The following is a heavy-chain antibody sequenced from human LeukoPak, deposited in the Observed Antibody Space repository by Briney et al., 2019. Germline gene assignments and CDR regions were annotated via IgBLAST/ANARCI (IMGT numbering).Heavy chain of an antibody. CDR2: IYYTGST. CDR3: ARETTARGYFDY. Sequence: SETLSLTCSVSGGSISSSNYYWGWIRQPPGTGLEWIGNIYYTGSTYCNPSLKSRVTISTDTSKNQFSLRLSPVTAADTAVYYCARETTARGYFDYWGQGTLVTVSS. D-gene: IGHD4-17*01. CDR1: GGSISSSNYY. J-gene: IGHJ4*02. V-gene: IGHV4-39*07.